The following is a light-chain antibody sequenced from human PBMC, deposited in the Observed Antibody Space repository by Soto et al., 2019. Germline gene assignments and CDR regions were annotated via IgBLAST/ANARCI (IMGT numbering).Light chain of an antibody. CDR1: QSVSSN. CDR3: QQYNNWPYT. Sequence: TLSVSPGERATLSCRASQSVSSNLAWYQQKPGQAPRLLIYGASTRATGIPARFSGSGSGTEFTLTISSLQSEDFAVYYCQQYNNWPYTFGQGTQV. V-gene: IGKV3-15*01. CDR2: GAS. J-gene: IGKJ1*01.